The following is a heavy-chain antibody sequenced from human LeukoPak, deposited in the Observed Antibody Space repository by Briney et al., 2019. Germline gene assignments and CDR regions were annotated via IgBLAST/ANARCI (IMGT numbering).Heavy chain of an antibody. Sequence: SVKVSCKASGGTFSSYAISWVRQAPGQGLEWMGRIIPIFGTANYAQKFQGRVTITTDESTSTAYMELSSLRSEDTAVYYCARGEGYCSGGSRGSYYFDYWGQGTLVTVSS. V-gene: IGHV1-69*05. D-gene: IGHD2-15*01. J-gene: IGHJ4*02. CDR2: IIPIFGTA. CDR3: ARGEGYCSGGSRGSYYFDY. CDR1: GGTFSSYA.